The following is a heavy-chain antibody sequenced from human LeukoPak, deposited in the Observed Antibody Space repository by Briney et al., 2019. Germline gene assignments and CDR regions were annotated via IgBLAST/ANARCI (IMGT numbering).Heavy chain of an antibody. CDR2: INPSGGST. V-gene: IGHV1-46*01. J-gene: IGHJ4*02. D-gene: IGHD6-13*01. CDR3: ARDLEGQCIAAAGSTY. CDR1: GYTFTSYY. Sequence: ASVKVSCKASGYTFTSYYMHWVRQAPGQGLEWMGIINPSGGSTSYAQKFQGRVTMTRDTSTSTVYMELSSLRSEDTAVYYCARDLEGQCIAAAGSTYWGQGTLVTVSS.